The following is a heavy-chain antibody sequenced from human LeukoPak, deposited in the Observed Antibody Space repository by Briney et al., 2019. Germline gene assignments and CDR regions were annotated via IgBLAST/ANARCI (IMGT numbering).Heavy chain of an antibody. CDR2: INHSGST. D-gene: IGHD2-15*01. J-gene: IGHJ4*02. V-gene: IGHV4-34*01. CDR3: ARDWVVFDY. Sequence: SETLSLTCAVYGGSFSGYYWSWIRQPPGKGLEWIGEINHSGSTNYNPSLKSRVTISVDTSKNQFSLKLSSVTAADTAVYYCARDWVVFDYWGQGTLVTVSS. CDR1: GGSFSGYY.